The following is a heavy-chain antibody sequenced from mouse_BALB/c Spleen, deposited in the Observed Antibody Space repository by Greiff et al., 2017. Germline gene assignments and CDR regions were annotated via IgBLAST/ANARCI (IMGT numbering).Heavy chain of an antibody. CDR2: INPSNGRT. Sequence: VQLQQPGAELVKPGASVKLSCKASGYTFTSYWMHWVKQRPGQGLEWIGEINPSNGRTNYNEKFKSKATLTVDKSSSTAYMQLSSLTSEDSAVYYCASNYYGTDDWGEGTTVTVSS. CDR1: GYTFTSYW. D-gene: IGHD1-1*01. V-gene: IGHV1S81*02. CDR3: ASNYYGTDD. J-gene: IGHJ2*01.